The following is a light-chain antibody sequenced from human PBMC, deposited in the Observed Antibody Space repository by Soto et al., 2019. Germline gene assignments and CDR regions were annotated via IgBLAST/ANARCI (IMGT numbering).Light chain of an antibody. V-gene: IGKV1-6*01. CDR3: LQDYNYPWT. J-gene: IGKJ1*01. CDR1: QDIRND. Sequence: AIQMTQSPSSLSASVGDRVTITCRASQDIRNDLGWYQEKPGQAPKLLIYAASNLQSGVPSRFSGSGSGTDFTLTNSSLQPEDFATYYCLQDYNYPWTFVQGTKGEIK. CDR2: AAS.